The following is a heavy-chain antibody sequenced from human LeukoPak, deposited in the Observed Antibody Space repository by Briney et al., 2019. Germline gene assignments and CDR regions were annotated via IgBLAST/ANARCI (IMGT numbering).Heavy chain of an antibody. Sequence: GGSLRLSCAASRFTFSSYTMHWVRQAPGKGLEWVAIISYDGSSKYYADSVKGRFTLSRDNSKNSLYLQMNSLRAEDTAVYHCARDLGWGYDYWGQGTLVTVSS. D-gene: IGHD7-27*01. CDR2: ISYDGSSK. CDR3: ARDLGWGYDY. J-gene: IGHJ4*02. CDR1: RFTFSSYT. V-gene: IGHV3-30*04.